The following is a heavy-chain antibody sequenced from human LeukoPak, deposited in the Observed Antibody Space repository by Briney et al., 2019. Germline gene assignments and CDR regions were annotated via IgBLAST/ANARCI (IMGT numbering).Heavy chain of an antibody. CDR1: GFTFSSYP. D-gene: IGHD6-19*01. CDR2: ISTNGGST. Sequence: GGSLRLSCSAPGFTFSSYPMHWVRQAPGKGLECVSAISTNGGSTYYADSVKGRFTISRDNSKNTLYLQMSSLRTEDTAVYYCVKVVSVSGDRWFDPWGQGTLVTVSS. J-gene: IGHJ5*02. CDR3: VKVVSVSGDRWFDP. V-gene: IGHV3-64D*06.